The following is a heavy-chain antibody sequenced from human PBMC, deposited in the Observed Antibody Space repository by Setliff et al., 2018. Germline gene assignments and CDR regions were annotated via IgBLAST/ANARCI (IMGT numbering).Heavy chain of an antibody. CDR3: ARLSWDGLRYHGLDV. CDR1: GESFSNNY. J-gene: IGHJ6*02. CDR2: SNHGGST. V-gene: IGHV4-34*01. Sequence: PSETLSLTCSVYGESFSNNYWSWIRQTPGKELGWIGESNHGGSTSYHPSLKSRLTISVDTSTNQFSLKLRSVTAADTAVYYCARLSWDGLRYHGLDVWGQGTTVTVSS. D-gene: IGHD3-10*01.